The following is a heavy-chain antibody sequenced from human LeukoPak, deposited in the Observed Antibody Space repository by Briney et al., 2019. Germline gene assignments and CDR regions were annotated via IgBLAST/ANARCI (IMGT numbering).Heavy chain of an antibody. D-gene: IGHD6-13*01. J-gene: IGHJ4*02. CDR1: GFTFSSYG. Sequence: GGSLRRSCAASGFTFSSYGMHWVRQAPGKGLEWVAVIWYDGSNKYYADSVKGRFTISRDNSKNTLYLQMNSLRAEDTAVYYCARVRRIAAAAFYFDYWGQGTLVTVSS. CDR3: ARVRRIAAAAFYFDY. CDR2: IWYDGSNK. V-gene: IGHV3-33*01.